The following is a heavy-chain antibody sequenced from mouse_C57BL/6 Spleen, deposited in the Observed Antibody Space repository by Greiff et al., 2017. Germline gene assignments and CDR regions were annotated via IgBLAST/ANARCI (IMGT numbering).Heavy chain of an antibody. CDR2: INPSNGGT. CDR1: GYTFTSYW. D-gene: IGHD2-5*01. Sequence: QVQLKQPGTELVKPGASVKLSCKASGYTFTSYWMHWVKQRPGQGLEWIGNINPSNGGTNYNEKFKSKATLTVDKSSSTAYMQLSSLTSEDSAVYSCARSGSNGGYFDVWGTGTTVTVSS. V-gene: IGHV1-53*01. CDR3: ARSGSNGGYFDV. J-gene: IGHJ1*03.